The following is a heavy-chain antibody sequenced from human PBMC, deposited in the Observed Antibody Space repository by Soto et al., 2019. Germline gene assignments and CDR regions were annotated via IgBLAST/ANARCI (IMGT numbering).Heavy chain of an antibody. CDR1: GGSISSYY. Sequence: SETLSLTCPVSGGSISSYYWSWIRQPPGKGLEWIGYIYYSGSTNYNPSLKSRVTISVDTSKNQFSLKLSSVTAADTAVYYCAGTGTNTYWFDPWGQGTLVTVSS. CDR3: AGTGTNTYWFDP. J-gene: IGHJ5*02. CDR2: IYYSGST. D-gene: IGHD2-2*01. V-gene: IGHV4-59*08.